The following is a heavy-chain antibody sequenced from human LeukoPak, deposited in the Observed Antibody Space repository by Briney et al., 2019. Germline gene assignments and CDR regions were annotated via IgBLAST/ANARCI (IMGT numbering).Heavy chain of an antibody. CDR1: GGSFSGYY. V-gene: IGHV4-34*09. CDR3: ARQLGYCSSTSCSYFDY. D-gene: IGHD2-2*01. Sequence: SETLSLTCAVYGGSFSGYYWSWIRQPPGKGLEWIGYIYYSGSTYYNPSLKSRVTISVDTSKNQFSLKLSSVTAADTAVYYCARQLGYCSSTSCSYFDYWGQGTLVTVSS. J-gene: IGHJ4*02. CDR2: IYYSGST.